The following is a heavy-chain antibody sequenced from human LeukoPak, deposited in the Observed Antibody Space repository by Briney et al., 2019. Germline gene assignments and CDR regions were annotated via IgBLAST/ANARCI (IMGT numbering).Heavy chain of an antibody. V-gene: IGHV1-18*01. CDR2: ISAYNGDT. CDR3: ARESADY. Sequence: ASVKVSCKASGYTFTTYGLSWVRQAPGQGLEWMGWISAYNGDTNYAQKLQGRVTMATDTSTSTAYMELRSLTSDDTAVYYCARESADYWGQGTLVTVSS. J-gene: IGHJ4*02. CDR1: GYTFTTYG.